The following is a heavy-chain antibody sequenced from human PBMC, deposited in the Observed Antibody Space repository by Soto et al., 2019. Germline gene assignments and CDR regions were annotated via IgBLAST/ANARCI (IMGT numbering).Heavy chain of an antibody. CDR3: AKEWANSGYDYSYGMDV. CDR1: GFTFSSYA. D-gene: IGHD5-12*01. CDR2: ISGSGGST. V-gene: IGHV3-23*01. Sequence: GSLRLSCAASGFTFSSYAMSWVRQAPGKGLEWVSAISGSGGSTYYADSVKGRFTISRDNSKNTLYLQMNSLRAEDTAVYYCAKEWANSGYDYSYGMDVWGQGTTVTVSS. J-gene: IGHJ6*02.